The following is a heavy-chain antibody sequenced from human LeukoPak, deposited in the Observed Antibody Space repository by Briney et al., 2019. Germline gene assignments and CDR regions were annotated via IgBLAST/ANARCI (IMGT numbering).Heavy chain of an antibody. Sequence: PGGSLRLSCAASGFPFSSYWMSWVRQAPGKGLEWVANIKQDGGEKFYVDSVKGRFTISRDNAKDSLYLQMNSLRAEDTAVYYCAREDHSNYNYWGQGTLVTVSS. CDR1: GFPFSSYW. CDR2: IKQDGGEK. CDR3: AREDHSNYNY. V-gene: IGHV3-7*01. J-gene: IGHJ4*02. D-gene: IGHD4-11*01.